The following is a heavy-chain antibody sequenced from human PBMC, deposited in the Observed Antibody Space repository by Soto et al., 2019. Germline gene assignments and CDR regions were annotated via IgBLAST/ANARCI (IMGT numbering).Heavy chain of an antibody. CDR2: ISYDGNNK. V-gene: IGHV3-30-3*01. Sequence: QVQLVESGGGVVQPGRSLRLSCAASGFTFSSYAMHWVRQAPGKGLEWVAVISYDGNNKYYADSVKGRFTISRDNSKNTLYLHMNRLRAEDTAVYYCARERYCGGTGFYRSYYYYYGGDVWGQGTTVTVSS. CDR3: ARERYCGGTGFYRSYYYYYGGDV. J-gene: IGHJ6*02. CDR1: GFTFSSYA. D-gene: IGHD2-2*01.